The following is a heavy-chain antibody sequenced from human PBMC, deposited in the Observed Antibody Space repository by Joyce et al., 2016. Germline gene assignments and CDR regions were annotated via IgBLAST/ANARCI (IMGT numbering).Heavy chain of an antibody. CDR3: ATLSPTLMTFGGVIPDAFDL. D-gene: IGHD3-16*02. Sequence: QVHLVQSGAEVKKPGASVKVSCKASGFSFPGYYIHWVRQAPGQGLGWMGRINPTSGATNYAQKLQGRVTLRRDTAISTAYMDLSSLRSDDTAVYYCATLSPTLMTFGGVIPDAFDLWGQGTMVTVSS. CDR2: INPTSGAT. CDR1: GFSFPGYY. J-gene: IGHJ3*01. V-gene: IGHV1-2*06.